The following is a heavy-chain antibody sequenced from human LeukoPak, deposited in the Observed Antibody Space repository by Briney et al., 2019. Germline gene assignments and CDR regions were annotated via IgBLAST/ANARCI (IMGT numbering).Heavy chain of an antibody. CDR3: ALGYCSSTSCNLDNWFDP. Sequence: SETLSLTCTVSGGSISSSSYYWGWIRQPPGKGLERIGSIYYSGSTYYNPSLKSRVTISVDTSKNQFSLKLSSVTAADTAVYYCALGYCSSTSCNLDNWFDPWGQGTLVTVSS. J-gene: IGHJ5*02. CDR1: GGSISSSSYY. D-gene: IGHD2-2*01. CDR2: IYYSGST. V-gene: IGHV4-39*01.